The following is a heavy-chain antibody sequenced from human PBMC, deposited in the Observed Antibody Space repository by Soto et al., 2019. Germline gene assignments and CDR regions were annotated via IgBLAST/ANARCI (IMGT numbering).Heavy chain of an antibody. D-gene: IGHD6-13*01. CDR2: ISGSGGST. J-gene: IGHJ4*02. Sequence: EVQLLESRGGLVQPGGSLRLSCAASGFTFSSYAMSWVRQAPGKGLEWVSAISGSGGSTYYADSVKGRFTISRDNSKNTLYLQMNSLRAGDTAVYYCAKDLAQGDSSSWSEAYWGQGTLVTVSS. V-gene: IGHV3-23*01. CDR1: GFTFSSYA. CDR3: AKDLAQGDSSSWSEAY.